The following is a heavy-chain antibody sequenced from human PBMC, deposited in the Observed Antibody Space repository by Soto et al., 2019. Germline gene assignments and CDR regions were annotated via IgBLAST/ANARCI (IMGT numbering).Heavy chain of an antibody. V-gene: IGHV3-9*01. J-gene: IGHJ4*02. CDR3: AKGIAPMTTVNWDYYFDY. D-gene: IGHD4-4*01. Sequence: EVQLVESGGGLVQPGRSLRLSCAASGFTFDDYAMHWVRQAPGKGLEWVSGISWNSGSIGYADSVKGRFTISRDNAKNSLYLQMNSLRAEDTALYYCAKGIAPMTTVNWDYYFDYWGQGTLVTVSS. CDR2: ISWNSGSI. CDR1: GFTFDDYA.